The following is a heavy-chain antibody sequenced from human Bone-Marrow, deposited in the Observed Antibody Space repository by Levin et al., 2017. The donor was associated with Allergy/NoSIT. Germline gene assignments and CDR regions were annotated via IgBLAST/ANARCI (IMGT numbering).Heavy chain of an antibody. Sequence: GESLKISCAASGFTVSGYYLSWVRQAPGKGLEWVSTIYYAGRTYYADSVKGRFTLTRDNSKEPLYLQMKSLRADETAVYYCARVRFPGYHGSGSYYNEYYFDSWGQGTLVTVSS. CDR1: GFTVSGYY. CDR3: ARVRFPGYHGSGSYYNEYYFDS. CDR2: IYYAGRT. V-gene: IGHV3-53*01. D-gene: IGHD3-10*01. J-gene: IGHJ4*02.